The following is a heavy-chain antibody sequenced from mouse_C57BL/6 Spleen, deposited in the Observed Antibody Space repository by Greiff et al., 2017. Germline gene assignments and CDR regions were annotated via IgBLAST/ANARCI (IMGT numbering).Heavy chain of an antibody. V-gene: IGHV1-12*01. J-gene: IGHJ3*01. CDR3: SRHGSSSWFAY. CDR2: IYPGNGDT. Sequence: QVQLKQSGAELVRPGASVKMSCKASGYTFTSYNMHWVKQTPRQGLEWIGAIYPGNGDTSYNQKFKGKATLTVDKASSTAYMQLSSLTSEDSAVYCWSRHGSSSWFAYWGQGTLVTVS. CDR1: GYTFTSYN. D-gene: IGHD1-1*01.